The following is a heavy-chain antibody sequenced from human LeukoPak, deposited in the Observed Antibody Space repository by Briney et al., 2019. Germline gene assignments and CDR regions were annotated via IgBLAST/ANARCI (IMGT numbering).Heavy chain of an antibody. V-gene: IGHV3-30*18. J-gene: IGHJ4*02. Sequence: GSLRLSCATSGFTFSSYGMHWVRQAPGKGLEWVAVISYDGSNKYYADSVKGRFTISRDNSKNTLYLQMNSLRAEDTAVYYCAKEAMLEWLHDYWGQGTLVTVSS. CDR2: ISYDGSNK. CDR1: GFTFSSYG. D-gene: IGHD6-19*01. CDR3: AKEAMLEWLHDY.